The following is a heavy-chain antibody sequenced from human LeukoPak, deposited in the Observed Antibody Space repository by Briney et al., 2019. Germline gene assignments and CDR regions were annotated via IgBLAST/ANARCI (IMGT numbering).Heavy chain of an antibody. J-gene: IGHJ4*02. V-gene: IGHV3-30*18. CDR2: ISYDGSNK. D-gene: IGHD1-26*01. Sequence: GGSLRLSCAASGFTFSSYGMHWVRQAPGKGLEWVAVISYDGSNKYYADSVKGRFTISRDNSKNTLYLQMNSLRAEDTAVYYCAKGFVGATFIVYWGQGTLVTVSS. CDR3: AKGFVGATFIVY. CDR1: GFTFSSYG.